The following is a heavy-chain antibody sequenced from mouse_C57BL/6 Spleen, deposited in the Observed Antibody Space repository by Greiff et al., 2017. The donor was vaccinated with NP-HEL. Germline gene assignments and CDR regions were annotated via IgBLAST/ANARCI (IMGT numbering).Heavy chain of an antibody. CDR1: GYTFTSYW. J-gene: IGHJ3*01. CDR2: IYPGSGST. CDR3: ARRHGSSSAWFAY. Sequence: QVQLQQSGAELVKPGASVKMSCKASGYTFTSYWITWVKQRPGQGLEWIGDIYPGSGSTNYNEKFKSKATLTVDTSSSTAYMQLSSLTSADSAVYYCARRHGSSSAWFAYWGQGTLVTVSA. D-gene: IGHD1-1*01. V-gene: IGHV1-55*01.